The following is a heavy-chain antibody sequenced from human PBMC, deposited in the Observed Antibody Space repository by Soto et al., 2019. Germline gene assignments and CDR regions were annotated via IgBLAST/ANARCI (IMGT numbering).Heavy chain of an antibody. CDR2: VKSKTDGGTT. Sequence: GGSLRLSCAASGFTFDDYGMSWVRQAPGKGLEWVGRVKSKTDGGTTDFAAPVKGRFAISRDDSKNMVYLEMNSLKTEDTAIYYCTTDSYMTNIIVRFDYWGHGTLVTVSS. V-gene: IGHV3-15*01. CDR3: TTDSYMTNIIVRFDY. CDR1: GFTFDDYG. D-gene: IGHD4-17*01. J-gene: IGHJ4*01.